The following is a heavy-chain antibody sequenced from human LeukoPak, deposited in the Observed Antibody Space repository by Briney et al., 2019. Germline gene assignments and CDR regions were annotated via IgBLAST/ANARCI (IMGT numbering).Heavy chain of an antibody. CDR3: ARSRGATGFYWVDY. V-gene: IGHV3-30-3*01. J-gene: IGHJ4*02. CDR1: GFTLSSYA. Sequence: GRSLRLSCAASGFTLSSYAMHWVRQAPGKGLEWVAVISYDGSNQYYADSVKGRFTISRDNSRSTLFLQMNSLRAEDTAVYYCARSRGATGFYWVDYWGQGTLVTVSS. CDR2: ISYDGSNQ. D-gene: IGHD3-22*01.